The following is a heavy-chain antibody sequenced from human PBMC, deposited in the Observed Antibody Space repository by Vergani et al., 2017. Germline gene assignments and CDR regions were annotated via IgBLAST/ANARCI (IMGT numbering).Heavy chain of an antibody. J-gene: IGHJ4*02. D-gene: IGHD3-22*01. Sequence: QVQLQESGPGLVKPSQTLSLTCSVSGDSISSGVHYWNCIRQHPGKGLEWIGYIYSTGSTHHNPSLRRRINMSVDTSKNQFSLKLNSVTAADTAMYYCARMGGYDEGDAFRIGYFDSWGPGILVTVSS. CDR1: GDSISSGVHY. V-gene: IGHV4-31*03. CDR3: ARMGGYDEGDAFRIGYFDS. CDR2: IYSTGST.